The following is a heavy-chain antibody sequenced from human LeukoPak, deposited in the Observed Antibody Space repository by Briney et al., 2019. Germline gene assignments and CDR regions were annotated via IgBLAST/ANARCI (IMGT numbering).Heavy chain of an antibody. CDR3: ARITTTVATTDY. V-gene: IGHV4-39*01. CDR2: IYYSGST. D-gene: IGHD4-4*01. CDR1: GGSISSSSYY. J-gene: IGHJ4*02. Sequence: SETLSLTCTVSGGSISSSSYYWGWIRQPPGKGLEWIGSIYYSGSTYYNPSLKSRVTISVDTSKNQFSLKLSSVTAADTAVYYCARITTTVATTDYWGQGTLVTVSS.